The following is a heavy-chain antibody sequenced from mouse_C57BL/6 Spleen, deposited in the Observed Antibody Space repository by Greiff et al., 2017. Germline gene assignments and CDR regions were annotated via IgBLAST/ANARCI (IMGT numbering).Heavy chain of an antibody. Sequence: VQLQQSGPELVKPGASVKIPCKASGYTFTDYNMDWVKQSHGKSLEWIGDINPNNGGTIYNQKFKGKATLTVDKSSSTAYMELRSLTSEDTAVYYCARRTIYYYGGYAMDYWGQGTSVTVSS. CDR1: GYTFTDYN. CDR3: ARRTIYYYGGYAMDY. J-gene: IGHJ4*01. D-gene: IGHD1-1*01. V-gene: IGHV1-18*01. CDR2: INPNNGGT.